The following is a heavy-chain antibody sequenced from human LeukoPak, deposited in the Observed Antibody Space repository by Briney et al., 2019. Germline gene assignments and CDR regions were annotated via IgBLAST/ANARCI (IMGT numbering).Heavy chain of an antibody. J-gene: IGHJ3*02. V-gene: IGHV4-30-4*01. D-gene: IGHD3-10*01. CDR3: ARGRLSVGKFRHDAFDI. CDR1: VGSISSGDYY. CDR2: IYYTGHT. Sequence: SETLSLTCTVTVGSISSGDYYWSCTRQPPGKGLEWIGYIYYTGHTYYNPSLESRVTISVDTSKNQFSLKLSSVTAADTDVYYCARGRLSVGKFRHDAFDIWGQGTMVTVSS.